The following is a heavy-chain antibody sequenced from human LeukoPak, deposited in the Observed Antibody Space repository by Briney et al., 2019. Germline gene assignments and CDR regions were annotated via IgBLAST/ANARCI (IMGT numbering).Heavy chain of an antibody. J-gene: IGHJ6*03. CDR2: ISSISSTI. V-gene: IGHV3-48*01. CDR3: ARDGGPTVTFYYYYMDV. Sequence: GGSLRLSCAASGFTLSSYSMNWVRQAPGKGLEWVSYISSISSTIYYADSVKGRFTISRDNGKNSLYLQMNSLRAEDTAVYYCARDGGPTVTFYYYYMDVWGKGTTVTVSS. D-gene: IGHD4-11*01. CDR1: GFTLSSYS.